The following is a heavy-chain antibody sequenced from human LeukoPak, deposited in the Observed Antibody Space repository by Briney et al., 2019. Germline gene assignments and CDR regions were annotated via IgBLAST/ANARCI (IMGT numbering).Heavy chain of an antibody. V-gene: IGHV1-24*01. Sequence: GASVKVSCKVSGYTLTELSMHWVRQAPGKGLEWMGGFDPEDGETIYAQKFQGRVTMTEDTSTDTAYMELSSLRSEDTAVYYCWGSHYYDSRGYYFDGRFVDYWGQGTLVTVSS. J-gene: IGHJ4*02. D-gene: IGHD3-22*01. CDR1: GYTLTELS. CDR3: WGSHYYDSRGYYFDGRFVDY. CDR2: FDPEDGET.